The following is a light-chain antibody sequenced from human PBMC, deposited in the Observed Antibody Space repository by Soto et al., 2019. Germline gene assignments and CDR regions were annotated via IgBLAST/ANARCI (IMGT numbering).Light chain of an antibody. CDR3: SSFTRRSTVV. CDR1: SSDVGAYNS. CDR2: DVT. V-gene: IGLV2-14*03. Sequence: QSALTQPASVSGSPGQSITISCTGTSSDVGAYNSVSWYQRHAGEAPKLLICDVTNRPSGVSHRFSGSKSGNTASLTISGLQAEDEADYYCSSFTRRSTVVFGGGTKLTVL. J-gene: IGLJ2*01.